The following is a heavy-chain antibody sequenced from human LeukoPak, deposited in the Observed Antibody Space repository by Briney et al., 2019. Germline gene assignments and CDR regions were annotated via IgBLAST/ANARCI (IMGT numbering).Heavy chain of an antibody. Sequence: SAPTLVKPTQTLTLTCTFSGCSLSTSGMFVSLIRQPPGNALYWLSRNDWDDDKYYSTSLKTRLTISKDTSKNQVVLTMTNMDPVDTATYYCARESGYYGSGSYSPFDYWGQGTLVTVSS. V-gene: IGHV2-70*11. CDR2: NDWDDDK. CDR1: GCSLSTSGMF. CDR3: ARESGYYGSGSYSPFDY. J-gene: IGHJ4*02. D-gene: IGHD3-10*01.